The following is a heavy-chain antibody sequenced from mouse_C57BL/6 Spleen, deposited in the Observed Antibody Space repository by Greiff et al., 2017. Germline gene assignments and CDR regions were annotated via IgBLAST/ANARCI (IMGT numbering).Heavy chain of an antibody. V-gene: IGHV7-3*01. CDR1: GFTFTDYY. J-gene: IGHJ4*01. Sequence: EVKLMESGGGLVQPGGSLSLSCAASGFTFTDYYMSWVRQPPGTALEWLGFIRNKANGYTTEYSASVKGRFTISRDNAQSILYLQMNALRAEDSATYYCARYGDYSNYVYAMDYWGQGTSVTVSS. CDR2: IRNKANGYTT. CDR3: ARYGDYSNYVYAMDY. D-gene: IGHD2-5*01.